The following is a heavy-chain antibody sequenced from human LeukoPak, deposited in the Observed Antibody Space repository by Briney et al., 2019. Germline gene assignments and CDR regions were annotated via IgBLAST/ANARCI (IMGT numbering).Heavy chain of an antibody. V-gene: IGHV4-31*03. CDR2: IYYSGST. D-gene: IGHD1-14*01. J-gene: IGHJ5*02. CDR1: GGSISSGGYY. Sequence: SETLSLTCTVSGGSISSGGYYWSWIRQHPGKGLEWIGYIYYSGSTYYNPSLKSRVTISVDTSKNQFSLKLSSVTAADTAVYYRARAHRRGNWFDPWGQGTLVTVSS. CDR3: ARAHRRGNWFDP.